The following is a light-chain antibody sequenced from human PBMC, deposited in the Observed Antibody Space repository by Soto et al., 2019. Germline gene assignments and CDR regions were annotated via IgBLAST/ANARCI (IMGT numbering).Light chain of an antibody. CDR1: QGISNY. J-gene: IGKJ4*01. Sequence: DIQMTQSPSSLSASVGDRFTITCRSSQGISNYLAWYQQKPGKVPKLLIYAASTLQSGVPSRFSGSGSGTEFTLTISSLQSEDSAVYYCQQYENWPQLTFGGGTKVDIK. CDR3: QQYENWPQLT. V-gene: IGKV1-27*01. CDR2: AAS.